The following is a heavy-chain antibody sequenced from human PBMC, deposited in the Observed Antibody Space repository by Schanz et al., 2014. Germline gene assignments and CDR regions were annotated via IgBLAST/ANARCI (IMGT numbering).Heavy chain of an antibody. Sequence: VYLVQSGGGVVQPGRSLRLSCAASGFIFSTFGMQWVRQAPGKGLEWVANIKGDSSEKNYVDSVKGRFTLSRDNAKNSMYLQMSSLRAEDTAVYYCARGTPFLCDYWGQGSLVTVSS. CDR3: ARGTPFLCDY. CDR1: GFIFSTFG. D-gene: IGHD3-16*01. J-gene: IGHJ4*02. CDR2: IKGDSSEK. V-gene: IGHV3-7*01.